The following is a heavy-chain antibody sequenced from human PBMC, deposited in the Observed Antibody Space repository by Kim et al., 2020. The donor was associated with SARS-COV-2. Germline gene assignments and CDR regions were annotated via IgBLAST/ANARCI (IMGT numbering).Heavy chain of an antibody. V-gene: IGHV1-3*01. J-gene: IGHJ4*02. Sequence: SQKFQGRLTITRDTSASTAYMELSSLTSEDTAVYYCARELSVSSSVYLDSWGQGTLVPVSS. CDR3: ARELSVSSSVYLDS. D-gene: IGHD6-6*01.